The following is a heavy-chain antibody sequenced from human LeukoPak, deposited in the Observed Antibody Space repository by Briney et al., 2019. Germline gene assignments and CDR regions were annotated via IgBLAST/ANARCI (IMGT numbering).Heavy chain of an antibody. V-gene: IGHV3-33*01. CDR2: MWYHGSNE. D-gene: IGHD6-19*01. J-gene: IGHJ4*02. CDR1: GFSFSSYG. Sequence: PGRSLRLSCAASGFSFSSYGMHWVRQAPGKGLEWVAAMWYHGSNEFYADSVKGRFTISRDNSKNTLYLQMNSLRAEDTAVYYCARDHSSGWYSDYFDYWGQGTLVTVSS. CDR3: ARDHSSGWYSDYFDY.